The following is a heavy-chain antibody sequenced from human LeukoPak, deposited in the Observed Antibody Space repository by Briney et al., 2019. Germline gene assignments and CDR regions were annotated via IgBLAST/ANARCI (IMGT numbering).Heavy chain of an antibody. V-gene: IGHV4-59*01. J-gene: IGHJ4*02. CDR2: VYYTGST. CDR3: ARGAMATTPFFDY. CDR1: GGSISNYY. Sequence: SETLSLTCTVSGGSISNYYYWTWIRQPPGKGLEWIGYVYYTGSTNFNPSLKSRVTMSLDTSRNQFSLKLTSLTAAVTAVYYCARGAMATTPFFDYWGQGTLVTVSS. D-gene: IGHD5-24*01.